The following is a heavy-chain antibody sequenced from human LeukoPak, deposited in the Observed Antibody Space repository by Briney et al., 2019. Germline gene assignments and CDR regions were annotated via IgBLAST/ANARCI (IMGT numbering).Heavy chain of an antibody. J-gene: IGHJ4*02. CDR2: TSYSGST. CDR3: ATAEWGYFYFGS. V-gene: IGHV4-31*03. D-gene: IGHD2/OR15-2a*01. Sequence: SETLSLTCTVSGGSVSRGGYYWSWIRQHPGKGLEWIGYTSYSGSTYYNPSLMSRITISVDRSQNQFSLKMRDVAAADTAVYFCATAEWGYFYFGSWGQGALVAVSS. CDR1: GGSVSRGGYY.